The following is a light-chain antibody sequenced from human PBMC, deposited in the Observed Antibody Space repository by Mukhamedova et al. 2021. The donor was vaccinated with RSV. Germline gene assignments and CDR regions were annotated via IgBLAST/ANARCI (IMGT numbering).Light chain of an antibody. Sequence: APKLLIYDNSERLPGVPDRFSGSKSGTSANLDIVGLQTGDEADYFCATWDGSLSVVLFGGGTRLSV. J-gene: IGLJ2*01. CDR2: DNS. CDR3: ATWDGSLSVVL. V-gene: IGLV1-51*01.